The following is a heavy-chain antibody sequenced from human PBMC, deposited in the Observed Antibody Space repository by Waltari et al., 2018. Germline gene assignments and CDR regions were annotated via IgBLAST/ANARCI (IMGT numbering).Heavy chain of an antibody. Sequence: EVQLVASGGGLVQPGRSLRLSCVGSGFTFDDYARYWVRQRPGKGLEWVSGIGWNSGAIGEADSVRGRFSTYRDNAKKSLYLQMGRLRPEDTALYYCVKGGWGFGAFYEQHWGQGIQVTVSS. CDR3: VKGGWGFGAFYEQH. J-gene: IGHJ4*02. D-gene: IGHD3-10*01. CDR1: GFTFDDYA. V-gene: IGHV3-9*01. CDR2: IGWNSGAI.